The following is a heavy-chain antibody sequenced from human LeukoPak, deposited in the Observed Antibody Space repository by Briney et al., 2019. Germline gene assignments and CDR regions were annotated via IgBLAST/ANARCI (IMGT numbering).Heavy chain of an antibody. CDR1: VFTFSDYY. CDR3: ARGGIAAPENYYYMDV. V-gene: IGHV3-11*01. J-gene: IGHJ6*03. Sequence: GGSLRLSCAASVFTFSDYYMSWLRQAPGKGLEWVSYISSRGSTIYYADSVKGRFTISTENAKNSLYLQMNSLRAEDTAVYYCARGGIAAPENYYYMDVWGKGTTVTVSS. D-gene: IGHD6-13*01. CDR2: ISSRGSTI.